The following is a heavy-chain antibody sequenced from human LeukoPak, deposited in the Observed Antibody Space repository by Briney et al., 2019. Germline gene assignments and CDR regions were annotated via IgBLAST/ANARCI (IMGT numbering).Heavy chain of an antibody. CDR1: GGSFSGFY. J-gene: IGHJ2*01. D-gene: IGHD1-1*01. V-gene: IGHV4-34*01. Sequence: SESLSLTCAVYGGSFSGFYWSWIRQPPGKGLEWIGEVTRTGDINYNPFLKRRVTLSLDASQNQFSLTVNSVTAADTAVYFCARLSLMNPQLSYWYFDVWGRGTLVTVSS. CDR3: ARLSLMNPQLSYWYFDV. CDR2: VTRTGDI.